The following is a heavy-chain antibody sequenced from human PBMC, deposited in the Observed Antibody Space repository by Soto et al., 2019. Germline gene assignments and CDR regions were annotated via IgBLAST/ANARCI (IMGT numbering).Heavy chain of an antibody. CDR1: GGSISSYY. Sequence: SETLSLTCTVSGGSISSYYWSWIRQPPGKGLEWIGYIYYSGSTNYNPSLKSRVTISVDTSKNQFSLKLSSVTAAVTAVYYCARDHCSSTSCEGDYYGMDVWGQGTTVTVSS. CDR2: IYYSGST. CDR3: ARDHCSSTSCEGDYYGMDV. V-gene: IGHV4-59*01. D-gene: IGHD2-2*01. J-gene: IGHJ6*02.